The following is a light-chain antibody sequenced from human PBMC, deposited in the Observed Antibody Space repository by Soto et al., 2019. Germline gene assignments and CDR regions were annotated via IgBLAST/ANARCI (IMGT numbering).Light chain of an antibody. CDR1: SGHTTYD. V-gene: IGLV4-69*02. J-gene: IGLJ2*01. Sequence: QLVLTQSPSASASLGASVKLTCTLSSGHTTYDIAWHQQQPEKGPRFLMKLDSDGSHSRGDGIPDRFSGSSSGAERFVTISSLKSEDEADYYCQTWGPGFVLFGGGTKLTVL. CDR3: QTWGPGFVL. CDR2: LDSDGSH.